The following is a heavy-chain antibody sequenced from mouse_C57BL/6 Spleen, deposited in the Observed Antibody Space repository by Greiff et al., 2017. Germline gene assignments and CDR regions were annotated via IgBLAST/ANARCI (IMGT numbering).Heavy chain of an antibody. CDR1: GYTFTSYW. V-gene: IGHV1-50*01. J-gene: IGHJ2*01. Sequence: QVQLKQPGAELVKPGASVKLSCKASGYTFTSYWMQWVKQRPGQGLEWIGEIDPSDSYTNYNQKFKGKATLTVDTSSSTAYMQLSSLTSEDSAVYYCARGQIYYDYDVGYWGQGTTLTVSS. CDR3: ARGQIYYDYDVGY. D-gene: IGHD2-4*01. CDR2: IDPSDSYT.